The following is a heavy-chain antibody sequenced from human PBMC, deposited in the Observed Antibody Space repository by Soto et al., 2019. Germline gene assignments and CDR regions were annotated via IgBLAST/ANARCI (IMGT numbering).Heavy chain of an antibody. CDR2: IKQDGSEK. V-gene: IGHV3-7*01. J-gene: IGHJ6*02. Sequence: PGGSLRLSCAASGFTFSSYWMSWVRQAPGKGLEWVANIKQDGSEKYYVDSVKGRFTISRDNAKNSLYLQMNSLRAEDTAVYYCASLPGSYYYYGMDVWGQGTTVTVSS. CDR3: ASLPGSYYYYGMDV. D-gene: IGHD2-15*01. CDR1: GFTFSSYW.